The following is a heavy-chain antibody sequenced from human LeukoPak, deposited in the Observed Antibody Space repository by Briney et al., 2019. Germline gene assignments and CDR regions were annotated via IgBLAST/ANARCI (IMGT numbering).Heavy chain of an antibody. CDR3: ARFDSSGLFDY. CDR1: GGTFSSYA. V-gene: IGHV1-69*05. Sequence: SVKVSCTASGGTFSSYAISWVRQAPGQGLEWMGGIIPIFGTANYAQKLQGRVTMTTDTSTSTAYMELRSLRSDDTAVYYCARFDSSGLFDYWGQGTLVTVSS. D-gene: IGHD3-22*01. J-gene: IGHJ4*02. CDR2: IIPIFGTA.